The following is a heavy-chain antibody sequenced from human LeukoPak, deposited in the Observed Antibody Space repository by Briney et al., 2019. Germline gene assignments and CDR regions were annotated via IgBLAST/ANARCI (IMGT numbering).Heavy chain of an antibody. D-gene: IGHD2-15*01. CDR3: ARQDCSGGSCYLDAFDI. CDR1: GYSFTSYW. J-gene: IGHJ3*02. Sequence: GESLKISCKGSGYSFTSYWIGWVGQVPGKGLEWMGIVYPGDSDTRYSPSFQGQVTISADKSISTAYLQWSSLKASDTAMYYGARQDCSGGSCYLDAFDIWGQGTMVTVSS. V-gene: IGHV5-51*01. CDR2: VYPGDSDT.